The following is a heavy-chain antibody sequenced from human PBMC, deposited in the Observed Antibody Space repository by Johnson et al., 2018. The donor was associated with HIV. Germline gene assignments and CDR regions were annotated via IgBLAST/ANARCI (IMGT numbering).Heavy chain of an antibody. CDR2: IKQDGSEK. J-gene: IGHJ3*02. Sequence: VQLVESGGGLVQPGGSLRLYCAASGFTFSSYWMSWVRQAPGKGLEWVANIKQDGSEKYYVASVKGRFTISRDNAKNSLYLQMNSMRAEDTAVYYCASGVYSSSWSWDVAFDIWGQGTMVTVSS. CDR1: GFTFSSYW. CDR3: ASGVYSSSWSWDVAFDI. D-gene: IGHD6-13*01. V-gene: IGHV3-7*02.